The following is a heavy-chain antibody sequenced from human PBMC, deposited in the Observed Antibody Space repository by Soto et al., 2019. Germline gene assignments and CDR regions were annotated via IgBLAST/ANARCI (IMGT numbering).Heavy chain of an antibody. V-gene: IGHV3-64*01. CDR1: GFTLSSYD. CDR2: ISSNGGTT. Sequence: EVQLAESGGGMVQHGGSLRLSCVASGFTLSSYDMHWVRQAPGKGLEYVSSISSNGGTTYYGNSVKGRFTISRDNSKNTLYLQMGSLRAEDMAVYYCVRRVSGNYDYWGQGTLVTVSS. D-gene: IGHD1-7*01. CDR3: VRRVSGNYDY. J-gene: IGHJ4*02.